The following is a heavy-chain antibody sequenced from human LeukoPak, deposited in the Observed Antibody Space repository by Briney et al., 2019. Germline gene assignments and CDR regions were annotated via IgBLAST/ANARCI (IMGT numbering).Heavy chain of an antibody. CDR3: ARGVGEMAD. Sequence: ASVKVSCKASGYTFASYYMHWVRQAPGQGLEWMGIINPSGGSTSYAQKFQGRVTITADESTSTAYMELSSLRSEDTAVYYCARGVGEMADWGQGTLVTVSS. CDR1: GYTFASYY. J-gene: IGHJ4*02. V-gene: IGHV1-46*01. D-gene: IGHD5-24*01. CDR2: INPSGGST.